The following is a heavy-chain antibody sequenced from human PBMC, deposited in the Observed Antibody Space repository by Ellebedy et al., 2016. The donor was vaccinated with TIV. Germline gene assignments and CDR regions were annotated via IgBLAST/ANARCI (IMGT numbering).Heavy chain of an antibody. CDR1: GFTFSSYG. D-gene: IGHD6-19*01. Sequence: GGSLRLSXAASGFTFSSYGMHWVRQAPGKGLEWVAVISYDGSNKYYADSVKGRFTISRDNSKNTLYLQMNSLRAEDTAVYYCAKEDEAGFDYWGQGTLVTVSS. V-gene: IGHV3-30*18. CDR2: ISYDGSNK. J-gene: IGHJ4*02. CDR3: AKEDEAGFDY.